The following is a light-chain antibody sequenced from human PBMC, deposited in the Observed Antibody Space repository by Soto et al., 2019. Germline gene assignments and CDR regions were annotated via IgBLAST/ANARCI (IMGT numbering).Light chain of an antibody. V-gene: IGKV1-12*01. CDR1: QDINTW. CDR2: TAS. J-gene: IGKJ4*01. CDR3: QHSKGFPLT. Sequence: DILMTQSPPSVSASVGDRVTITCRASQDINTWLAWYQQKPGRGPKLLIHTASTLHSGVPSRFSGRKSGTDFTLTISSLQPEDSASYYCQHSKGFPLTCGGGTKVEV.